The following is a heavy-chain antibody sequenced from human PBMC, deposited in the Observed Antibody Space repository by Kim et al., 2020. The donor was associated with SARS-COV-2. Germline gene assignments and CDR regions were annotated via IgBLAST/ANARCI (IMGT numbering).Heavy chain of an antibody. CDR1: GFTFSSYA. V-gene: IGHV3-30*04. J-gene: IGHJ4*02. Sequence: GGSLRLSCAASGFTFSSYAMHWVRQAPGKGLEWVAVISYDGSNKYYADSVKGRFTISRDNSKNTLYLQMNSLRAEDTAVYYCARGGIYFDYWGQGTLVTVSS. CDR3: ARGGIYFDY. D-gene: IGHD3-16*01. CDR2: ISYDGSNK.